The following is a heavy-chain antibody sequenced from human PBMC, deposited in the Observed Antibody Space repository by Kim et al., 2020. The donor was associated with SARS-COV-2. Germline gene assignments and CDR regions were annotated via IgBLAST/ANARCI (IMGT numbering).Heavy chain of an antibody. V-gene: IGHV4-59*13. Sequence: SETLSLTCTVSGGSISSYYWSWIRQPPGKGLEWIGYIYYSGSTNYNPSLKSRVTISVDTSKNQFSLKLSSVTAADTAVYYCARGGKYYDILTGYYTGYGMDVWGQGTTVTVSS. CDR1: GGSISSYY. D-gene: IGHD3-9*01. CDR3: ARGGKYYDILTGYYTGYGMDV. J-gene: IGHJ6*02. CDR2: IYYSGST.